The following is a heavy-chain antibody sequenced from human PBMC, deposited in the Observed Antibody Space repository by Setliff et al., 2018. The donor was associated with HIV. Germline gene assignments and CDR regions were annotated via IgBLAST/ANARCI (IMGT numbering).Heavy chain of an antibody. D-gene: IGHD3-22*01. V-gene: IGHV1-2*02. CDR1: GYSFTSYF. CDR2: INPNSGGT. Sequence: ASVKVSCKAFGYSFTSYFLHWVRQAPGQGLEWMGWINPNSGGTTYAQKFQGRVTMTRDTSISTAYMELSRLRSDDTAVYYCARDYFDGSTYPAGDHYYGMGVWGQGTTVTVSS. CDR3: ARDYFDGSTYPAGDHYYGMGV. J-gene: IGHJ6*02.